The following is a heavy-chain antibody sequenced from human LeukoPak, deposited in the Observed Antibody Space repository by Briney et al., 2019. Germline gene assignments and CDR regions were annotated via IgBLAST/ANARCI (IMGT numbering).Heavy chain of an antibody. Sequence: GGSLRLSCAASGFTFSSYAMSWVRQAPGKGLEWVSAISGSGGSTYYADPVKGRFTISRDNSRDTLYLQMNSLRAEDTAVYYCAKGYYDYVWGSYYFDYWGQGTLVTVSS. V-gene: IGHV3-23*01. CDR3: AKGYYDYVWGSYYFDY. D-gene: IGHD3-16*01. CDR2: ISGSGGST. J-gene: IGHJ4*02. CDR1: GFTFSSYA.